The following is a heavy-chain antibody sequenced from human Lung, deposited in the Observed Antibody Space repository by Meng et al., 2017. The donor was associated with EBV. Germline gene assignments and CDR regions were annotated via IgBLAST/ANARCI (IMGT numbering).Heavy chain of an antibody. V-gene: IGHV4-4*02. CDR1: CRSDSSSKW. CDR2: IYHSGIT. D-gene: IGHD1-14*01. CDR3: ARDPTGGEDHQRV. J-gene: IGHJ4*02. Sequence: QVPLRDAGPGLRQPSGPLSLTRYVPCRSDSSSKWWSWVRQPPGKGLEWIGKIYHSGITIYNPSLKSRVTMSVDNSKNQFSLKLNSMTAADTAVYYCARDPTGGEDHQRVWGQGTLVTVSS.